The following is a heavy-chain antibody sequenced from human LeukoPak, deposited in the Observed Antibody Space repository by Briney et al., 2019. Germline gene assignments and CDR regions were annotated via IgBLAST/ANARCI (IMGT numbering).Heavy chain of an antibody. J-gene: IGHJ4*02. V-gene: IGHV4-30-2*01. D-gene: IGHD1-14*01. CDR3: ARDNTYVSGFDY. CDR2: IYHSGST. Sequence: SQTLSLTCAVSGGSISSGGYSWSWIRQPPGKGLEWIGYIYHSGSTYYNPSLKSRVTISVDRSKNRFSLKLSSVTAADTAVYYCARDNTYVSGFDYWGQGTLVTVSS. CDR1: GGSISSGGYS.